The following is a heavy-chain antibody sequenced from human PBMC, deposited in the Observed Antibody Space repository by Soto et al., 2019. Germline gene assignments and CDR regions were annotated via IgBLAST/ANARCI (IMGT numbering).Heavy chain of an antibody. D-gene: IGHD2-8*01. CDR1: GYTFTSYY. V-gene: IGHV1-46*01. CDR3: AREDLYCTNGVCINWFDP. CDR2: INPSGGST. Sequence: GASVKVSCKASGYTFTSYYMHWVRQAPGQGLEWMGIINPSGGSTNYAQKLQGRVTMTTDTSTCTAYMELRSLRSDDTAVYYCAREDLYCTNGVCINWFDPWGQGTLVTVSS. J-gene: IGHJ5*02.